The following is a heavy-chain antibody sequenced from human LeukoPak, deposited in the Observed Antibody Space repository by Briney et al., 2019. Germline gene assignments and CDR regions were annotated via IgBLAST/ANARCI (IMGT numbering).Heavy chain of an antibody. J-gene: IGHJ4*02. V-gene: IGHV3-23*01. D-gene: IGHD3-22*01. Sequence: GGSLRLSCAASGFTFSSYAMSWVRQAPGKGLEWVSAISGSGGSTYYADSVKGRFTISRDNFKNTLYLQMNSLRAEDTAVYYCAKTIRTYYYDSSGRPFDYWGQGTLVTVSS. CDR1: GFTFSSYA. CDR3: AKTIRTYYYDSSGRPFDY. CDR2: ISGSGGST.